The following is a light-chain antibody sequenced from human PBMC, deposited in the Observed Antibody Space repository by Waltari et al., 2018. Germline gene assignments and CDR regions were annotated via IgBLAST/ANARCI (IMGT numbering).Light chain of an antibody. J-gene: IGKJ5*01. CDR1: QSVGSY. CDR2: DAS. Sequence: ENVLTQSPATLSLSPGERATLSCRASQSVGSYLAWYQQKPGQAPRPLIYDASNRATGIPARFSGSGSGTDFTLTISSLEPEDFAVYYCQQRSSWPSITFGQGTRLEIK. V-gene: IGKV3-11*01. CDR3: QQRSSWPSIT.